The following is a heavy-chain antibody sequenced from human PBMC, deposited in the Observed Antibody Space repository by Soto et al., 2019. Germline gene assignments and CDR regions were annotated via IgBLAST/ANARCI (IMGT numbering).Heavy chain of an antibody. J-gene: IGHJ4*02. Sequence: LALTCAVSGGSISGGGYYWSWIRQHPGKGLEWIGYIYYSGSTYYNPSLKSRVTISVDTSKNQFSLKLSSVTAADTAVYYCAREARGGWYSYWGQGTLVTVSS. CDR1: GGSISGGGYY. CDR2: IYYSGST. CDR3: AREARGGWYSY. D-gene: IGHD6-19*01. V-gene: IGHV4-31*11.